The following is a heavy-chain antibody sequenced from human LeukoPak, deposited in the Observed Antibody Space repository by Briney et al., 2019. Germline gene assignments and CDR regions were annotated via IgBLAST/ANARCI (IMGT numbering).Heavy chain of an antibody. J-gene: IGHJ5*02. CDR2: INPSGRST. CDR3: AREGDSSGYSHWFDP. CDR1: GYTFTSYY. D-gene: IGHD3-22*01. V-gene: IGHV1-46*01. Sequence: ASVKASCKASGYTFTSYYMHWVRQAPGQGLEWMGIINPSGRSTSYAQKFQGRVTMTRDTPTSTVYMELSSLRSEDTAVYYCAREGDSSGYSHWFDPWGQGTLVT.